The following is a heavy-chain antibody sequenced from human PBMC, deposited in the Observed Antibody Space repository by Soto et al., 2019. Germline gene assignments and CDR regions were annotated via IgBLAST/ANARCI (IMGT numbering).Heavy chain of an antibody. CDR3: ARKNTYYYGSGSYYINWFDP. V-gene: IGHV1-69*13. D-gene: IGHD3-10*01. Sequence: ASVKVSCKASGGTFSSYAISWVRQAPGQGLEWMGGIIPIFGTANYAQKFQGRVTITADESTSTAYMELISLRSEDTAVYYCARKNTYYYGSGSYYINWFDPWGQGTLVTVSS. CDR2: IIPIFGTA. CDR1: GGTFSSYA. J-gene: IGHJ5*02.